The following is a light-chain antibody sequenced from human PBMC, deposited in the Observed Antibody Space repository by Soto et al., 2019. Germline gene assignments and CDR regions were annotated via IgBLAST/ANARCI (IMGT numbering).Light chain of an antibody. Sequence: DIQMTQSPSSLSASVGDRVTITCRASQSIANYLHWYHHKPGKAPKLLIYAASNLQSGGPSRFSGSGSGTDFTLTISGLQPEDFATYYCQQSYTTPPTWTFGKGTRVEIK. CDR2: AAS. J-gene: IGKJ1*01. V-gene: IGKV1-39*01. CDR3: QQSYTTPPTWT. CDR1: QSIANY.